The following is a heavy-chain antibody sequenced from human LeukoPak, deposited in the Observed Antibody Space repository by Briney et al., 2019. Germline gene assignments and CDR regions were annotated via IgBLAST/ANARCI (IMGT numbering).Heavy chain of an antibody. CDR3: ARDRCSDPYYDFWSGYYAYYYYYYMDV. V-gene: IGHV3-21*01. CDR2: ISSSSSYI. J-gene: IGHJ6*03. Sequence: GGSLRLSCAASGFAFSTTDMSRVRQAPGKGLEWVSSISSSSSYIYYADSVKGRFTISRDNAKNSLYLQMNSLRAEDTAVYYCARDRCSDPYYDFWSGYYAYYYYYYMDVWGKGTTVTVSS. D-gene: IGHD3-3*01. CDR1: GFAFSTTD.